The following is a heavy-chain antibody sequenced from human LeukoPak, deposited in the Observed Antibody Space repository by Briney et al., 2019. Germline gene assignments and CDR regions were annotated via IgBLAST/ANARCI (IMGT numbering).Heavy chain of an antibody. CDR2: IYSSGST. CDR1: GFTVSSNY. Sequence: GGSLRLSCAASGFTVSSNYMSWVRQAPGKGLEWVSVIYSSGSTYYADSVKGRFTISRDNSKNTLYLQMNSLRAEDTAVYYCARVLRGLWFGELLGFDYWGQGTLVTVSS. V-gene: IGHV3-53*01. J-gene: IGHJ4*02. CDR3: ARVLRGLWFGELLGFDY. D-gene: IGHD3-10*01.